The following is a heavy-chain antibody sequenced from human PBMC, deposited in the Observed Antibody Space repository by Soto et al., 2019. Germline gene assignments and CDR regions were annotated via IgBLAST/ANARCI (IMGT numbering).Heavy chain of an antibody. CDR3: ARAIDYDILTGYPAPPDY. J-gene: IGHJ4*02. V-gene: IGHV3-13*04. CDR2: IGTAGDT. Sequence: GGSLRLSCAASGFTFSSYDMHWVRQATGKGLEWVSAIGTAGDTYYPGSVKGRFTISRENAKNSLYLQMNSLRAGDTAVYYCARAIDYDILTGYPAPPDYWGPGTLVTVS. D-gene: IGHD3-9*01. CDR1: GFTFSSYD.